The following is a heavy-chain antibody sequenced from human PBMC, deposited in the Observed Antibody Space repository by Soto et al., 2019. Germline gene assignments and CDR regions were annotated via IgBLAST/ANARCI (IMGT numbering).Heavy chain of an antibody. D-gene: IGHD1-1*01. CDR1: GESFSGYY. Sequence: SETLSLTCAVYGESFSGYYWTWIRQPPGEGLEWIGEINHSGNTNYNPSLKSRATTSVDTSKNQFSLTLTSVTAADTAVYYWARRVDAPGYRYTGDYWGHGILVTVS. CDR2: INHSGNT. V-gene: IGHV4-34*01. CDR3: ARRVDAPGYRYTGDY. J-gene: IGHJ4*01.